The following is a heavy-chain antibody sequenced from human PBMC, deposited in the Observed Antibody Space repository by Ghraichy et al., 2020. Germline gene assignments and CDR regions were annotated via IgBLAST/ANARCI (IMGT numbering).Heavy chain of an antibody. Sequence: LNISCDVSGDSISSSHWRSWVRQPPGKGLEWIGEIHHSAGTNYNPSLKSRVTMSVDKSKNQFSLSLTSVTAADTAVYYCARQTFGVFGMDVWGQGTTVTVS. V-gene: IGHV4-4*02. D-gene: IGHD3-16*01. J-gene: IGHJ6*02. CDR2: IHHSAGT. CDR3: ARQTFGVFGMDV. CDR1: GDSISSSHW.